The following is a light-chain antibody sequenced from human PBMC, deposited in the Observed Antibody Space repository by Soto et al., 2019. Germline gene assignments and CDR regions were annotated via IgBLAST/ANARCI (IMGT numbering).Light chain of an antibody. J-gene: IGKJ5*01. V-gene: IGKV3-11*01. CDR3: QHRSNWPIT. Sequence: EIGLTQSPATLSLSPGERATLSCRASQSVSSYLAWYQQKPGQAPRLLIYDAVNRAAGIPDRFSGSGSGTDFTLTISSLEPEDFAVYYCQHRSNWPITVGQGTRLEIK. CDR2: DAV. CDR1: QSVSSY.